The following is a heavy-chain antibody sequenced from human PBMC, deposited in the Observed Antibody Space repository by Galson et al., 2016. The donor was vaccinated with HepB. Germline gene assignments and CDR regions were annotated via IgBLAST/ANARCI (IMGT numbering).Heavy chain of an antibody. J-gene: IGHJ6*02. CDR2: IRYDGSKK. V-gene: IGHV3-33*06. D-gene: IGHD3-3*01. Sequence: SLRLSCAASGFTFSSYGMHWVRQAPGKGLEWVAGIRYDGSKKYYADYVKGRFTISRDNSKNTLYLQMNRLRAEDTDVYYCAKTYYDFWSGYDHYYGMDVWSQGTTVTVSS. CDR3: AKTYYDFWSGYDHYYGMDV. CDR1: GFTFSSYG.